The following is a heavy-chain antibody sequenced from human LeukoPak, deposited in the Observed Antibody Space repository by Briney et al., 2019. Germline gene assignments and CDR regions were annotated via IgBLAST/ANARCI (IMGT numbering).Heavy chain of an antibody. CDR1: GYSISSGYY. D-gene: IGHD3-10*01. CDR3: ARDLLWFGDYIDY. Sequence: SETLSLTCAVSGYSISSGYYWGWIRQPPGKGLEWIGIIYHSGSTYYNPSLKSRVTISVDTSKNQFSLKLSSVTAADTAVYYCARDLLWFGDYIDYWGQGTLVTVSS. CDR2: IYHSGST. V-gene: IGHV4-38-2*02. J-gene: IGHJ4*02.